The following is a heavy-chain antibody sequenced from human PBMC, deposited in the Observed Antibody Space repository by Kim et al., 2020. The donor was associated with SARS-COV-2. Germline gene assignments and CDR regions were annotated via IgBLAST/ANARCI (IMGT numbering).Heavy chain of an antibody. CDR1: GYTFTSYY. J-gene: IGHJ6*02. D-gene: IGHD5-12*01. CDR2: INPSGGST. V-gene: IGHV1-46*01. CDR3: AREGGGYDGYYYYYGMDV. Sequence: ASVKVSCKASGYTFTSYYMHWVRQAPGQGLEWMGIINPSGGSTSYAQKFQGRVTMTRDTSTSTVYMELSSLRSEDTAVYYCAREGGGYDGYYYYYGMDVWGQGTTVTVSS.